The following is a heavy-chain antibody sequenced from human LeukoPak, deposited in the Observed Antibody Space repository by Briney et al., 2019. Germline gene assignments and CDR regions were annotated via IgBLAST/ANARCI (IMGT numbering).Heavy chain of an antibody. Sequence: PSQTLSLTCTVSGGSISRGDYYWSWIRQPPGKGLEWIGYIYYSGSTYYNPSLKSRVTISVDTSKNQFSLKLSSVTAADTAVYYCARGVVPAALNWFDPWGQGTLVTVSS. J-gene: IGHJ5*02. CDR1: GGSISRGDYY. V-gene: IGHV4-30-4*01. CDR2: IYYSGST. CDR3: ARGVVPAALNWFDP. D-gene: IGHD2-2*01.